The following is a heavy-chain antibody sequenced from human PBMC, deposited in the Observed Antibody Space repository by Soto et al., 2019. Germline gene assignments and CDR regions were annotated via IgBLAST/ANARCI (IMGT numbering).Heavy chain of an antibody. V-gene: IGHV1-24*01. CDR2: FDPEDGET. J-gene: IGHJ2*01. D-gene: IGHD5-12*01. CDR1: GYTLTELS. Sequence: QVQLVQSGAEVKKPGASVKVSCKVSGYTLTELSMHWVRQAPGKGLEWMGGFDPEDGETIYAQKFQGRVTMTEDTSTDTAYMELSSLRSEDTAVYYCATDLTKRDGYNFFSLDFDLWGRGTLVTVSS. CDR3: ATDLTKRDGYNFFSLDFDL.